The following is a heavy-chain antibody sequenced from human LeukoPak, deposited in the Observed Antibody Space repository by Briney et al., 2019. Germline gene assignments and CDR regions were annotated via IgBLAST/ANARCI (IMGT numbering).Heavy chain of an antibody. CDR3: AKGGYYDSSGYYERKSLFDY. D-gene: IGHD3-22*01. CDR1: GFTFSSYG. V-gene: IGHV3-30*18. CDR2: ISYDGSNK. J-gene: IGHJ4*02. Sequence: GSLKLSCAAPGFTFSSYGMHWVRQAPGKGLEWVAVISYDGSNKYYADSVKGRFTNSRDNSKNTLYLQMNSLRAEDKAVYYCAKGGYYDSSGYYERKSLFDYWGQGTLVTVSS.